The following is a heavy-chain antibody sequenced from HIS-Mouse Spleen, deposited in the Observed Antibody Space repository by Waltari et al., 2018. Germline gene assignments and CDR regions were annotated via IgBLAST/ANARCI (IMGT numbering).Heavy chain of an antibody. D-gene: IGHD6-13*01. CDR1: GGSISSSSYY. J-gene: IGHJ3*02. CDR3: ARDYSSSWYDLSAFDI. Sequence: QLQLQESGPGLVKPSETLSLTCTVSGGSISSSSYYWGWIRQPPGKGLEWIGSIYYSGGTYCNRSTKSRGTISVDTAKNQFSLKLSSVTAADTAVYYCARDYSSSWYDLSAFDIWGQGTMVTVSS. V-gene: IGHV4-39*07. CDR2: IYYSGGT.